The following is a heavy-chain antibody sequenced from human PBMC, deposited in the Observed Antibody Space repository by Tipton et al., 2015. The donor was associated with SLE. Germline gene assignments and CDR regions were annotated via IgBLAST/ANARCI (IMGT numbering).Heavy chain of an antibody. V-gene: IGHV3-23*01. CDR1: GFMFSNYG. CDR3: ARVDYSNLVDV. D-gene: IGHD4-11*01. Sequence: SLRLSCAASGFMFSNYGMNWVRQAPGKGLEWVSSISASGGRTYYADSVKGRFTISRDNSKNMVNLQMNSLRAEDTAVYYCARVDYSNLVDVWGQGTTVTVSS. CDR2: ISASGGRT. J-gene: IGHJ6*02.